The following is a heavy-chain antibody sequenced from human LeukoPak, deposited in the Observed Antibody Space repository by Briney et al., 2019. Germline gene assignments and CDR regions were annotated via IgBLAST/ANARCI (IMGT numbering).Heavy chain of an antibody. D-gene: IGHD1-1*01. Sequence: TGGSLRLSCAASGFSFSSYEMNWVRQAPGKGLDWVAYISSSGSTVYYADSVKGRFTISRDNSKRSLYLQMNSLRAEDTAVYYCAKDLGNDWFDPWGQGTLVTVSS. J-gene: IGHJ5*02. V-gene: IGHV3-48*03. CDR1: GFSFSSYE. CDR3: AKDLGNDWFDP. CDR2: ISSSGSTV.